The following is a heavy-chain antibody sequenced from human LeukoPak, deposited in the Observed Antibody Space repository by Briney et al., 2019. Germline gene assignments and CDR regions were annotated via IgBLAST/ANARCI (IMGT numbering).Heavy chain of an antibody. CDR3: ARDHYDFWSGYYAYYYYHYMDV. J-gene: IGHJ6*03. D-gene: IGHD3-3*01. CDR2: ISSSSSYI. Sequence: GSLRLSCAASGFTFSSYSMNWVRQAPGKGLEWVSSISSSSSYIYYADSVKGRFTISRDNAKNSLYLQMNSLRAEDTAVYYCARDHYDFWSGYYAYYYYHYMDVWGKGTTVTVSS. V-gene: IGHV3-21*01. CDR1: GFTFSSYS.